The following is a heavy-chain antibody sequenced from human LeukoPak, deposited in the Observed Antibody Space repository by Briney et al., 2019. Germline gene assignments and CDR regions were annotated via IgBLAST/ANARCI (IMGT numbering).Heavy chain of an antibody. CDR3: APSSTVTHTRDP. Sequence: ASVKVSCKASGYGFSDVYFNWVRQAPGQGLEWMGWINPHSGSTNYAQRFQGRISMDASLDPPYTELSSLTSDDTAVYYCAPSSTVTHTRDPWGQGTLVTVSS. D-gene: IGHD1-1*01. CDR1: GYGFSDVY. V-gene: IGHV1-2*02. CDR2: INPHSGST. J-gene: IGHJ5*02.